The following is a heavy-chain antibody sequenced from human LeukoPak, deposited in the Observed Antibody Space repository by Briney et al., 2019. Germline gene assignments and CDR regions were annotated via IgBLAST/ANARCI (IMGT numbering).Heavy chain of an antibody. D-gene: IGHD7-27*01. J-gene: IGHJ4*02. V-gene: IGHV3-53*01. Sequence: GGSLRLSCAASGFTVSSTFMGWVRQAPGMGLEWISVLYNGDTTYYTDSVKGRFTISRDNSNNMLFLQMNNLRADDTAVYYCARHPYNWGSFDYWGQGTLVTVSS. CDR1: GFTVSSTF. CDR3: ARHPYNWGSFDY. CDR2: LYNGDTT.